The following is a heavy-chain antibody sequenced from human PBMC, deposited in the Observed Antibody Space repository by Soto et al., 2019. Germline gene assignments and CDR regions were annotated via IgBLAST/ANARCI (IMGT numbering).Heavy chain of an antibody. V-gene: IGHV3-74*03. CDR1: AFILSRTW. Sequence: RGSRRLSSAASAFILSRTWMHWVRPTPEKGMGWGSRIKRDGRLITYADSVKGPFTVSSENGRNALYLEMNSLRAEDTAIYFCGAFMVVTAGNYWGQGTLVTVSS. D-gene: IGHD2-21*02. CDR2: IKRDGRLI. CDR3: GAFMVVTAGNY. J-gene: IGHJ4*02.